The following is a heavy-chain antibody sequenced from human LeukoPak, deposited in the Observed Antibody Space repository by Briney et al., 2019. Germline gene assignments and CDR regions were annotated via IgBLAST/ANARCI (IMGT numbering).Heavy chain of an antibody. CDR2: INHSGST. Sequence: SETLSLTCAVYGGSFSGYYWSWIRQPPGKGLEWIGEINHSGSTNYNPSLKSRVTISVDTSKNQFSLKLSSVTAADTAVYYCARLWYYDILTGYSVDYWGQGTLVTVSS. CDR1: GGSFSGYY. D-gene: IGHD3-9*01. CDR3: ARLWYYDILTGYSVDY. V-gene: IGHV4-34*01. J-gene: IGHJ4*02.